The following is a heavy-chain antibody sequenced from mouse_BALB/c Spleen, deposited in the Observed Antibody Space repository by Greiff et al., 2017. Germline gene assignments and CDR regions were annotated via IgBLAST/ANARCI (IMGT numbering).Heavy chain of an antibody. CDR2: ISSGGSYT. V-gene: IGHV5-9-4*01. Sequence: EVHLVESGGGLVKPGGSLKLSCAASGFTFSSYAMSWVRQSPEKRLEWVAEISSGGSYTYYPDTVTGRFTISRDNAKNTLYLEMSSLRSEDTAMYYCARGGYYGSSYEAMDYWGQGTSVTVSS. J-gene: IGHJ4*01. CDR1: GFTFSSYA. CDR3: ARGGYYGSSYEAMDY. D-gene: IGHD1-1*01.